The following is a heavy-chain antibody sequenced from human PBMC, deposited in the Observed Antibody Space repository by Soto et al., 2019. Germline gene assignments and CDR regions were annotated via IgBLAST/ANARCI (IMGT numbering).Heavy chain of an antibody. CDR2: ISGSGGST. J-gene: IGHJ6*03. Sequence: GGSLRLSCAASGFTFSSYAMSWVRQAPGKGLEWVSAISGSGGSTYYADSVKGRFTISRDSSKNTLYLQMNSLRAEDTAVYYCAKAMAIFGVVSRYYYYYMDVWGKGTTVTVSS. V-gene: IGHV3-23*01. CDR3: AKAMAIFGVVSRYYYYYMDV. D-gene: IGHD3-3*01. CDR1: GFTFSSYA.